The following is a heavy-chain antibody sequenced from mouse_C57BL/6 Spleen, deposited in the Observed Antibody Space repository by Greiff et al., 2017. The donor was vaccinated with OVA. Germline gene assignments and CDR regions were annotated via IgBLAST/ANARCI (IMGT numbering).Heavy chain of an antibody. Sequence: EVQLQQSGPELVKPGASVKMSCKASGYTFTDYNMHWVKQSPGKSLAWIGYINPNNGGTSYNQKFKGKATLTANKSSSTAYMELRSLTSEDSAVYHCARTGGYGFICYFDVWGTGTTVTVSS. V-gene: IGHV1-22*01. D-gene: IGHD3-1*01. J-gene: IGHJ1*03. CDR3: ARTGGYGFICYFDV. CDR1: GYTFTDYN. CDR2: INPNNGGT.